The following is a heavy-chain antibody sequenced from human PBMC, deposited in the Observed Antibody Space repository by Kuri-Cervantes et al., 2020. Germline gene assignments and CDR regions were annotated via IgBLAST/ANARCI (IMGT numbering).Heavy chain of an antibody. Sequence: ETLSLTCAASGFTFSSYGMQWVRQAPGKGLEWVSSISSSSSYIYYADSVKGRFTISRDNAKNSLYLQMNSLRAEDTAVYYCARAGPELLLYYFDYWGQGTLVTVSS. J-gene: IGHJ4*02. D-gene: IGHD3-10*01. CDR1: GFTFSSYG. CDR3: ARAGPELLLYYFDY. V-gene: IGHV3-21*01. CDR2: ISSSSSYI.